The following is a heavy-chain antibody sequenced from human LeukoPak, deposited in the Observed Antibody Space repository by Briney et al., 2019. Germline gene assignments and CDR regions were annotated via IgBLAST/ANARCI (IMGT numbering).Heavy chain of an antibody. CDR1: GYTFTSYG. CDR2: ISAYNGNT. D-gene: IGHD3-9*01. CDR3: ATDPNYGILTGYSIYGMDV. V-gene: IGHV1-18*01. J-gene: IGHJ6*02. Sequence: ASVKVSCKASGYTFTSYGISWVRQAHGQGLEWMGWISAYNGNTNYAQKLQGRVTMTEDTSTDTAYMELSSLRSEDTAVYYCATDPNYGILTGYSIYGMDVWGQGTTVTVSS.